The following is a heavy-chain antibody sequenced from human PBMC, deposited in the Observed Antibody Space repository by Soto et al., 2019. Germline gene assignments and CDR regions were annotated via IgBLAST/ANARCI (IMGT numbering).Heavy chain of an antibody. CDR2: IRGSGGST. CDR1: GFTFSSYD. J-gene: IGHJ5*02. V-gene: IGHV3-23*01. D-gene: IGHD1-7*01. CDR3: AKDKLGTTWFDP. Sequence: PGGSLRLSCAASGFTFSSYDMSWVRQAPGKGLEWVSAIRGSGGSTYYADSVKGQFTISRDNSKNTLYLQMNSLRAEDTAVYYCAKDKLGTTWFDPWGQGTLVTVSS.